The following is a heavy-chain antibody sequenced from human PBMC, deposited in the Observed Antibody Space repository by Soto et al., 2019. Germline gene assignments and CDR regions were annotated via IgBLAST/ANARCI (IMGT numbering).Heavy chain of an antibody. J-gene: IGHJ6*02. CDR2: IVVGSGNT. CDR1: GFTFTSSA. Sequence: GASVKVSCKSSGFTFTSSAMQGVRQARGQRLEWIGWIVVGSGNTNYAQKFQERVTITRDMSTSTAYMELSSLRSEDTAVYYCEAHPKSHYYYYGMDVWGQGTTVNVSS. V-gene: IGHV1-58*02. CDR3: EAHPKSHYYYYGMDV.